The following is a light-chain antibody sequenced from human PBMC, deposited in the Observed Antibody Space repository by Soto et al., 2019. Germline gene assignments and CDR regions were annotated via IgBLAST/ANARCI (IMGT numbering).Light chain of an antibody. Sequence: EILMTQSPASLSVSPGERVTLSCWASQRVGPNLAWYQHRPGQAPRLLIYAASTRAAGVPARFSGSGFGTHFTLTISSLQSEDSAVYYCQQYDSLWAFGQGTKVEIK. V-gene: IGKV3-15*01. CDR1: QRVGPN. CDR3: QQYDSLWA. CDR2: AAS. J-gene: IGKJ1*01.